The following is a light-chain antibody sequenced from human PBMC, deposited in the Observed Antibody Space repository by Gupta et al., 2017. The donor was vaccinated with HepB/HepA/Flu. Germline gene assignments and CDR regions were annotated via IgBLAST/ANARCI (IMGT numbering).Light chain of an antibody. CDR2: GAS. Sequence: IVLTQSPGTLSLSPRERATLSCRASQSVSSSYLAWYQQKPGQAPRLLIYGASSRATGIPDRFSGSGSGTDFTLTISRREPEDFAVYYCQQYGSSPMCSFGQGTKLEIK. V-gene: IGKV3-20*01. CDR3: QQYGSSPMCS. CDR1: QSVSSSY. J-gene: IGKJ2*04.